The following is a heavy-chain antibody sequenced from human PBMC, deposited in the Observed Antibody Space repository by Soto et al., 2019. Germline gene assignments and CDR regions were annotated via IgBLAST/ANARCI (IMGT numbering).Heavy chain of an antibody. J-gene: IGHJ4*02. CDR2: ISYDGSKK. Sequence: QVQLVESGGGVVQPGRSLRLSCAASGFTFSSYGMHWVRQAPGKGLEWVAVISYDGSKKYYADSVNGRFTISRDNSKNTLYLQMNSLRAEDTAVYYCAKDLYARSSSSGLDYWGQGTLVPVSS. CDR1: GFTFSSYG. V-gene: IGHV3-30*18. CDR3: AKDLYARSSSSGLDY. D-gene: IGHD6-6*01.